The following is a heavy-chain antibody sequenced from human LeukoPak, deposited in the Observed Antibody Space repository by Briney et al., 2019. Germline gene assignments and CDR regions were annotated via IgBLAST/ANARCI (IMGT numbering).Heavy chain of an antibody. Sequence: GGSLRLSCVVSGFTFNRCWMNWVRQAPGKGLEWVAHINPDGRDTYYVDSVKGRFTISRDNAENSMYLQMNSLRVEDMAVYYCTSWGDTTAEYFQRWGQGTLVTVSS. CDR1: GFTFNRCW. CDR3: TSWGDTTAEYFQR. CDR2: INPDGRDT. V-gene: IGHV3-7*01. D-gene: IGHD2-21*02. J-gene: IGHJ1*01.